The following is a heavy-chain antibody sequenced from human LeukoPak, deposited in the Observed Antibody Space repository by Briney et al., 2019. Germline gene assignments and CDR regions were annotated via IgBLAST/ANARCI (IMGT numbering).Heavy chain of an antibody. CDR2: IYYSGST. CDR1: GGSISSYF. J-gene: IGHJ4*02. D-gene: IGHD4-17*01. V-gene: IGHV4-59*08. CDR3: ATTADYGDYLALDY. Sequence: SETLSLTCTVSGGSISSYFCSWIRQPPGKGLEWIGYIYYSGSTNYNPSLKSRVTISVDTSKNQFSLKLSSVTAADTAVYYCATTADYGDYLALDYWGQGTLLTVSS.